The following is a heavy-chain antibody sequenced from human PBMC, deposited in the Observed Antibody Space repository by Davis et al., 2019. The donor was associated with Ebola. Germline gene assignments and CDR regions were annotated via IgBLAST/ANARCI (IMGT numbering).Heavy chain of an antibody. CDR3: ASSLYSSTWYWFDN. J-gene: IGHJ4*02. Sequence: GESLKISCAASGFTFSSYAMSWVRQAPGKGLEWVSAISGSGGSTYYADSVKGRFTISRDNSKNTLYLQMNSLRAEDTAVYYCASSLYSSTWYWFDNWGQGTPVTVSS. D-gene: IGHD6-13*01. V-gene: IGHV3-23*01. CDR2: ISGSGGST. CDR1: GFTFSSYA.